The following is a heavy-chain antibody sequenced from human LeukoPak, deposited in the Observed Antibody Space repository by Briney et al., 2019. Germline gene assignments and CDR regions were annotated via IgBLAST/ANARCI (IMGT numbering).Heavy chain of an antibody. CDR2: ISAGAIST. CDR3: AKAAYDILTDYLRSFYFDF. J-gene: IGHJ4*02. CDR1: GFTFSSYA. Sequence: PGGSLRLSCAASGFTFSSYAMSWVRQAPGKGLEWVSGISAGAISTYYAESVKGRFTISRDDSKNTLYLQINSLRAEDTLLYYWAKAAYDILTDYLRSFYFDFWGQGTLVTVSS. V-gene: IGHV3-23*01. D-gene: IGHD3-9*01.